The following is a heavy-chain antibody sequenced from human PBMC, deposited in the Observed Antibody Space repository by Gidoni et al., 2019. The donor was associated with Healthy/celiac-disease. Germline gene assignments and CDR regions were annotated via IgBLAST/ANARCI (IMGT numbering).Heavy chain of an antibody. CDR3: ARGVGTMVRGVIRPFDY. CDR2: INHSGST. D-gene: IGHD3-10*01. J-gene: IGHJ4*02. CDR1: GGSFSGYY. Sequence: QVQLQQWGAGLLKPSETLSLTCAVYGGSFSGYYWSRIRQPPGKGLEWIGEINHSGSTNYNPSLKSRVTISVDTSKNQFSLKLSSVTAADTAVYYCARGVGTMVRGVIRPFDYWGQGTLVTVSS. V-gene: IGHV4-34*01.